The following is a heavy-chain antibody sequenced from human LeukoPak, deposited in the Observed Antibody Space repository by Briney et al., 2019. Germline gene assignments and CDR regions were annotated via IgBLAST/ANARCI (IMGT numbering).Heavy chain of an antibody. Sequence: SETLSLTCTVSGCSISSYYWSWIRQPPGKGLEWIGYIYTSGSTNYNPSLKSRVTISVDTSKNQFFLKLSSVTAADTAVYYCARHLEYDYHFDYWGQGTLVTVSS. CDR3: ARHLEYDYHFDY. CDR2: IYTSGST. D-gene: IGHD5-12*01. J-gene: IGHJ4*02. CDR1: GCSISSYY. V-gene: IGHV4-4*09.